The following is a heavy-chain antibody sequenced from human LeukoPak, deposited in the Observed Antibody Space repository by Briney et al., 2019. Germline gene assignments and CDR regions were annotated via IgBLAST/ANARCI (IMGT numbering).Heavy chain of an antibody. Sequence: ASVKVSCKASGYTFTAYYIYWVRQAPGQGLEWMGWINPNSGGTHYAQKFLDRVTMTRDTSISTAYMELSSLRSDDTAVYYCARESLTAVGAFDYWGQGTLVTVSS. CDR1: GYTFTAYY. V-gene: IGHV1-2*02. J-gene: IGHJ4*02. CDR2: INPNSGGT. D-gene: IGHD6-13*01. CDR3: ARESLTAVGAFDY.